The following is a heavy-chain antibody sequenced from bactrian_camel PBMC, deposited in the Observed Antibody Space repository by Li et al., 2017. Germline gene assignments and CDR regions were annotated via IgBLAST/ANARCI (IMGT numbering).Heavy chain of an antibody. CDR1: GFTVGASD. V-gene: IGHV3S55*01. CDR2: ISTEGYT. CDR3: RADPAPLAGDTGRGLPWAPC. D-gene: IGHD5*01. J-gene: IGHJ4*01. Sequence: HVQLVESGGGSVQAGETLRLSCAASGFTVGASDMAWYRQSPGNLCELVSTISTEGYTYYSASVKGRFTISLDKAKNAMYLQMNSLKPEDTAVYHCRADPAPLAGDTGRGLPWAPCRGQGTQVTVS.